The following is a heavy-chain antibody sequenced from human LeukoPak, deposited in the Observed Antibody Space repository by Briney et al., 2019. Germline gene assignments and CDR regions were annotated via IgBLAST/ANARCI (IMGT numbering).Heavy chain of an antibody. V-gene: IGHV5-51*01. CDR2: FYPGDSDA. Sequence: GEPLKISCNASGIRFTNYWIGWLRQLPGKGLEGMAIFYPGDSDATSSPSFQGQVTMSADKSITTAYLQWGSLKASDTAMYYYVSDGGYGDYVVGQWGQGTRVSVSS. J-gene: IGHJ4*02. CDR3: VSDGGYGDYVVGQ. D-gene: IGHD4-17*01. CDR1: GIRFTNYW.